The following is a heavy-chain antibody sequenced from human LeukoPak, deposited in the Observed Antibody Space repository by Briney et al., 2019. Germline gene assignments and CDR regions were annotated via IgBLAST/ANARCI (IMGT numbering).Heavy chain of an antibody. V-gene: IGHV3-33*01. J-gene: IGHJ5*02. CDR3: ARGAAVAGTGFDWFDP. CDR2: IWYDGSNK. D-gene: IGHD6-19*01. CDR1: GFTFSSYG. Sequence: GGSLRLSCAASGFTFSSYGMHWVRQAPGKGLEWVAVIWYDGSNKYYADSVKGRFTISRDNAKNTLYLQMNSLRAEDTAVYYCARGAAVAGTGFDWFDPWGQGTLVTVSS.